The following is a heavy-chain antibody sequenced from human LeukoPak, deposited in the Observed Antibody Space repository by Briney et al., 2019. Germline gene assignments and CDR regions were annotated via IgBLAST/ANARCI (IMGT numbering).Heavy chain of an antibody. J-gene: IGHJ4*02. CDR3: ARHLTYIVVVPAATID. D-gene: IGHD2-2*01. Sequence: SETLSLTCTVSGGSISSSSYYWGWIRQPPGKGLEWIVSIYYSGSTYYNPSLKSRVTISVDTSKNQFSLKLSSVTAADTAVYYCARHLTYIVVVPAATIDWGQGTLVTVSS. CDR2: IYYSGST. CDR1: GGSISSSSYY. V-gene: IGHV4-39*01.